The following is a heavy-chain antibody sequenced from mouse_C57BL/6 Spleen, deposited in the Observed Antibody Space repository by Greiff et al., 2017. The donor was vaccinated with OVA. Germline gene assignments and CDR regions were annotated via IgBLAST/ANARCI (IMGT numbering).Heavy chain of an antibody. J-gene: IGHJ4*01. CDR1: GYTFTSYT. CDR3: ARGDGREAMDY. CDR2: INPSSGYT. V-gene: IGHV1-4*01. D-gene: IGHD1-1*01. Sequence: QVQLQQCGAELARPGASVKMSCKASGYTFTSYTMHWVKQRPGQGLEWIGYINPSSGYTKYNQKFKDKATLTADKSSSTAYMQLSSLTSEDSAVYYCARGDGREAMDYWGQGTSVTVSS.